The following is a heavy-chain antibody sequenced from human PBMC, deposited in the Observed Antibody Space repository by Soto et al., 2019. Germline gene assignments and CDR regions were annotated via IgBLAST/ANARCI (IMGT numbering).Heavy chain of an antibody. Sequence: QVQLVQSGAEVKKPGASVKVSCKASGYTFTSYGISWVRQAPGQGLEWMGWISAYNGNTNYAQKLQGRVTMTTDSSTSTAYMELRSLRSDDTAVYYCARASRVLRFLDPRGPWGQGTLVTVSS. CDR3: ARASRVLRFLDPRGP. J-gene: IGHJ5*02. CDR1: GYTFTSYG. V-gene: IGHV1-18*01. D-gene: IGHD3-3*01. CDR2: ISAYNGNT.